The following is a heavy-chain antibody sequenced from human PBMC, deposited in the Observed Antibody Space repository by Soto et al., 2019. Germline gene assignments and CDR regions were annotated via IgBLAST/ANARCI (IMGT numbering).Heavy chain of an antibody. CDR2: INPSGGST. D-gene: IGHD3-22*01. Sequence: ASVKVSCKASGYTFTSYYMHWVRQAPGQGLEWMGIINPSGGSTSYAQKFQGRDTMTRDTSTSTVYMELSSLRSEDTAVYYCARGDPTSHYYDSSGYSTGPTDYWGQGTLVTVLL. J-gene: IGHJ4*02. CDR3: ARGDPTSHYYDSSGYSTGPTDY. V-gene: IGHV1-46*01. CDR1: GYTFTSYY.